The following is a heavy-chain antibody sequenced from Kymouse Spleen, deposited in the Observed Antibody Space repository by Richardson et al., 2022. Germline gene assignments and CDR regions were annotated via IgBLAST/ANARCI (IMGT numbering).Heavy chain of an antibody. CDR1: GGSFSGYY. CDR3: ARTGTMVRGVIPYFDY. D-gene: IGHD3-10*01. Sequence: QVQLQQWGAGLLKPSETLSLTCAVYGGSFSGYYWSWIRQPPGKGLEWIGEINHSGSTNYNPSLKSRVTISVDTSKNQFSLKLSSVTAADTAVYYCARTGTMVRGVIPYFDYWGQGTLVTVSS. V-gene: IGHV4-34*01. J-gene: IGHJ4*02. CDR2: INHSGST.